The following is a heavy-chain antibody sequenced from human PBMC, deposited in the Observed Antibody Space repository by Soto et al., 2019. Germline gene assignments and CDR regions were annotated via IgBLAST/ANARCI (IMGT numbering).Heavy chain of an antibody. CDR1: GFTFTSSA. CDR3: AADSSRYYYMDV. V-gene: IGHV1-58*02. J-gene: IGHJ6*03. CDR2: IVVGSGNT. Sequence: ASVKVSCKASGFTFTSSAMQWVRQARGQRLEWIGWIVVGSGNTNYAQKFQERVTITRDMSTSTAYMELSSLRSEDTAVYYCAADSSRYYYMDVWGKGTTVTVSS.